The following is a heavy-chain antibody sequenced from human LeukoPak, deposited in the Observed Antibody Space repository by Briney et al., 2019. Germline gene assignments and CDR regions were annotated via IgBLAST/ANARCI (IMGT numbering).Heavy chain of an antibody. CDR1: GGSISSYY. CDR3: ARVQGDILTGYYKTP. Sequence: PSETLSLTCTVSGGSISSYYWSWIRQPAGKGLEWIGRIYTSGSTNYNTSLKSRVTMSVDTSKSQFSLKLSSVTAADTAVYYCARVQGDILTGYYKTPWGQGTLVTVSS. V-gene: IGHV4-4*07. CDR2: IYTSGST. J-gene: IGHJ5*02. D-gene: IGHD3-9*01.